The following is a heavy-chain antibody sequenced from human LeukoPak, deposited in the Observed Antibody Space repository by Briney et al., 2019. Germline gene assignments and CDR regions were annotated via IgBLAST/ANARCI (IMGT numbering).Heavy chain of an antibody. Sequence: GRSLRLSCAASGFTFRSYDMHWVRQAPGKGLEWVAVIWYDGSNKYYADSVEGRFTISRDNSKNTLFLQMNSLGAEGTAVYYCAREGTAMATYYAMDVWGQGTTVTVSS. V-gene: IGHV3-33*01. J-gene: IGHJ6*02. CDR1: GFTFRSYD. D-gene: IGHD5-18*01. CDR3: AREGTAMATYYAMDV. CDR2: IWYDGSNK.